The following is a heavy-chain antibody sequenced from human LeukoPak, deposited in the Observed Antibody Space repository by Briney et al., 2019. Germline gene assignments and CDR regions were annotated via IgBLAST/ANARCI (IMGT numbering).Heavy chain of an antibody. J-gene: IGHJ6*03. V-gene: IGHV3-30*03. CDR3: ARAGAPWGSDLHYYMDV. CDR1: GFTFSSYG. CDR2: ISYGGSNK. D-gene: IGHD3-16*02. Sequence: GRSLRLSCAASGFTFSSYGMHWVRQAPGKGLEWVAVISYGGSNKYYADSVKGRFTISRDNSKNTLYLQMNSLRAEDTAVYYCARAGAPWGSDLHYYMDVWGKGTTVTISS.